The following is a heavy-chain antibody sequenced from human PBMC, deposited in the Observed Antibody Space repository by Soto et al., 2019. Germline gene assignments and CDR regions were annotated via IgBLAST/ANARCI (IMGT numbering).Heavy chain of an antibody. CDR2: THYRSKWYN. CDR1: GDSVSSNSAA. CDR3: VRFISMVRFAGMDV. V-gene: IGHV6-1*01. Sequence: SQTLSLTCAISGDSVSSNSAAWNWIRQSPSRGLEWLGRTHYRSKWYNDCAVSVKSRITINPDTSKNQFSLQLNSVTPEDTAVYYCVRFISMVRFAGMDVWGQGTTVTVSS. J-gene: IGHJ6*02. D-gene: IGHD3-10*01.